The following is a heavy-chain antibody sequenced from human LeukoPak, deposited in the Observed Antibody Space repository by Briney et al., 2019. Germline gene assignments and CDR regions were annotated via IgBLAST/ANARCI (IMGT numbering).Heavy chain of an antibody. CDR2: IYYSGST. Sequence: SETLSLTCTVSGGSISSSSYYWGWIRQPPGKGLEWIGSIYYSGSTYYNPSLKSRVTISADTSKNQFSLKLSSVTAEDTAVYYCARMVVDLNFDYWGQGTLVTVSS. CDR1: GGSISSSSYY. J-gene: IGHJ4*02. V-gene: IGHV4-39*01. CDR3: ARMVVDLNFDY. D-gene: IGHD2-15*01.